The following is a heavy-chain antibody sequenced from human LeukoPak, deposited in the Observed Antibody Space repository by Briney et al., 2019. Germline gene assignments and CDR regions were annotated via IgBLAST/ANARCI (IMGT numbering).Heavy chain of an antibody. CDR1: GGSISSYY. CDR3: ARDRYFDWLSHYYYGMDV. Sequence: SETLSLNCTVSGGSISSYYWSWIRQPPGKGLEWIGYIYYSGSTNYNPSLKSRVTISVDTSKNQFSLKLSSVTAADTAVYYCARDRYFDWLSHYYYGMDVWGQGTTVTVSS. D-gene: IGHD3-9*01. J-gene: IGHJ6*02. CDR2: IYYSGST. V-gene: IGHV4-59*01.